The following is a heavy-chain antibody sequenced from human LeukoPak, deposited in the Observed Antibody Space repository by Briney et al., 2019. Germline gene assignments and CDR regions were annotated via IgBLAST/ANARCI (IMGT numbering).Heavy chain of an antibody. J-gene: IGHJ5*02. Sequence: PSETLSLTCTVSGGSISSGGYYWSWLRQHPGKGLEWIGYIYYSGSTYYNPSLKSRVTISVDTSKNQFSLKLSSVTAADTAVYYCARDRGSSGYSVSNWFDPWGQGTLVTVSS. CDR2: IYYSGST. CDR3: ARDRGSSGYSVSNWFDP. D-gene: IGHD3-22*01. CDR1: GGSISSGGYY. V-gene: IGHV4-31*03.